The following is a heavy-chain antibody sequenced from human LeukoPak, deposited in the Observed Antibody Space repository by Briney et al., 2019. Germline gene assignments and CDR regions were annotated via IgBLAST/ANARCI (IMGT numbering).Heavy chain of an antibody. CDR2: ISYDGSNK. J-gene: IGHJ4*02. CDR1: GFTFSSYG. CDR3: AKTRWGEYYFDY. Sequence: GRSLRLSCAASGFTFSSYGMHWVRQAPGKGLEWVAVISYDGSNKYYADSVKGRFTISRDNSKNTLYLQMNSLRAEDTAVYYCAKTRWGEYYFDYWGQGTLVTVSS. D-gene: IGHD3-16*01. V-gene: IGHV3-30*18.